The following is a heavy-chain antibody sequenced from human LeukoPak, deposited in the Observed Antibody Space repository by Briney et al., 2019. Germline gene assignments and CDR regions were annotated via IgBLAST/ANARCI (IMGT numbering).Heavy chain of an antibody. Sequence: SETLSLTCTFSGGSISSYYWSWIRQPAGKGLEWIGRIYTSGSTNYNPSLKSRVTMSVDTSKNQFSLKLSSVTAADTAVYYCARLIPAYSSGWDLFDYWGQGTLVTVCS. CDR1: GGSISSYY. CDR3: ARLIPAYSSGWDLFDY. V-gene: IGHV4-4*07. D-gene: IGHD6-19*01. J-gene: IGHJ4*02. CDR2: IYTSGST.